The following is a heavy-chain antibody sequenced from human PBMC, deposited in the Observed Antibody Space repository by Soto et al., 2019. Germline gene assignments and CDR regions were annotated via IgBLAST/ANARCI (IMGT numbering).Heavy chain of an antibody. Sequence: QVQLQESGPGLVKPSETLSLTCTVSGGSISSYYWSWIRQPPGKGLEWIGYIYYSGSTNYNPSLKSRVTISVDTSKNQFSLKLSSVTAADTAVYYCVGEVVVAATPAEYFQHWGQGTLVTVSS. V-gene: IGHV4-59*01. CDR1: GGSISSYY. D-gene: IGHD2-15*01. CDR3: VGEVVVAATPAEYFQH. CDR2: IYYSGST. J-gene: IGHJ1*01.